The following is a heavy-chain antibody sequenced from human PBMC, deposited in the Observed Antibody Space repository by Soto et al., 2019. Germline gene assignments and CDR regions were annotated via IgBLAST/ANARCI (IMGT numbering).Heavy chain of an antibody. J-gene: IGHJ6*02. D-gene: IGHD2-15*01. CDR1: GFTFSSYG. CDR3: ASEYCSGGRCYYYGMDV. Sequence: QVQLVESGGGVVQPGRSLRLSCAASGFTFSSYGMHWVRQAPGKGLEWVAVIWYDGSNKYYADSVKGRFTISRDNSKNTLYLQMNSLRGEDTAVYYCASEYCSGGRCYYYGMDVWGQGTTVTVSS. CDR2: IWYDGSNK. V-gene: IGHV3-33*01.